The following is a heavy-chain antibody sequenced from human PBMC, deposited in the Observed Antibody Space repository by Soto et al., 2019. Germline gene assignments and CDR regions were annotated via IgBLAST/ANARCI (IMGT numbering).Heavy chain of an antibody. CDR3: AKGSYTNYNWFDP. Sequence: EVQLLESGGGLVQPGGSLRLSCAASGFTFSSHAMSWVRQAPGKGLEWVSSMSGSGDHTYHADSVKGRFTVSRDNSKNTLYLQMNSLRVEDTAVYYCAKGSYTNYNWFDPWGQGTLVTVSS. J-gene: IGHJ5*02. D-gene: IGHD4-4*01. CDR2: MSGSGDHT. V-gene: IGHV3-23*01. CDR1: GFTFSSHA.